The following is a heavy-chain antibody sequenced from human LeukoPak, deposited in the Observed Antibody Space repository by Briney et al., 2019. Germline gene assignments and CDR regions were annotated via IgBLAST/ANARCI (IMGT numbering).Heavy chain of an antibody. D-gene: IGHD6-19*01. J-gene: IGHJ4*02. V-gene: IGHV4-59*01. CDR3: ARDLRLSPYSGGWPLDY. CDR1: GGSISNYY. Sequence: SETLSLTCTVSGGSISNYYWSWIRQPPGKGLEYIGYIYYTGSTNYNPSLASRVTISVDTSKNQFSVQLNSVTAADTAVYYCARDLRLSPYSGGWPLDYWGQGTLVTVSS. CDR2: IYYTGST.